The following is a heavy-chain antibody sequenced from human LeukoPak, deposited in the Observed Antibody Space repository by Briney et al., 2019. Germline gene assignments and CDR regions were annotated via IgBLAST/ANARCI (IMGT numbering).Heavy chain of an antibody. V-gene: IGHV3-23*01. J-gene: IGHJ4*02. CDR1: GFTFSSYA. CDR3: AKLSASGSSDPNDY. CDR2: ISGSGGST. Sequence: GGSLRLSCAASGFTFSSYAMSWVRQALGKGLEWVSAISGSGGSTYYADSVKGRFTISRDNSKNTLYLQMNSLRAEDTAVYYCAKLSASGSSDPNDYWGQGTLVTVSS. D-gene: IGHD6-6*01.